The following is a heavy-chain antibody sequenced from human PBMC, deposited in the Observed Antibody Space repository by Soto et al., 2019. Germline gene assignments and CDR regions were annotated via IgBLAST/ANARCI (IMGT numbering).Heavy chain of an antibody. Sequence: SAVKVSCKASGGTFRTSAISWLRQAPGQGLEWMAGLIPILGTANYAQKVQGRVTITADKPTRTAYMELSSLRSEDTAVYYCATPDRVQTYYCGMVVWG. CDR2: LIPILGTA. D-gene: IGHD3-10*01. V-gene: IGHV1-69*10. CDR3: ATPDRVQTYYCGMVV. CDR1: GGTFRTSA. J-gene: IGHJ6*02.